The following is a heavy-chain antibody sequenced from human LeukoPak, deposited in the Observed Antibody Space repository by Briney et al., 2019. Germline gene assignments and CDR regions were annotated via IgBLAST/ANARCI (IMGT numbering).Heavy chain of an antibody. CDR3: ARDVLMAAAGTDY. D-gene: IGHD6-13*01. CDR1: GGSISSYY. CDR2: IYYSGST. J-gene: IGHJ4*02. V-gene: IGHV4-59*01. Sequence: SETLSLTCTVSGGSISSYYWSWIRQPPGKGLEWIGYIYYSGSTNYNPFLKSRVTISVDTSKNQFSLKLSSVTAADTAVYYCARDVLMAAAGTDYWGQGTLVTVSS.